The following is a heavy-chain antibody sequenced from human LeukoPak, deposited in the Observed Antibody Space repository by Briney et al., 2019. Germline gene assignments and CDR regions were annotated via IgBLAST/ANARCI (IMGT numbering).Heavy chain of an antibody. Sequence: GGSLRLSCTTSGFNFRAYWMGWVRQAPGKGLEWVSIIYSGGSTYYADSVKGRFTISRDSSNNTLFLQMTNLRAEDSGLYYCATDVRSSPLGFWGHGTLVTVSS. V-gene: IGHV3-66*01. CDR2: IYSGGST. D-gene: IGHD6-19*01. CDR1: GFNFRAYW. CDR3: ATDVRSSPLGF. J-gene: IGHJ4*01.